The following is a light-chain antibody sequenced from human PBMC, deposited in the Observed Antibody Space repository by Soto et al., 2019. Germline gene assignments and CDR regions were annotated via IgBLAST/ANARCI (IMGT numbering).Light chain of an antibody. CDR2: DAS. J-gene: IGKJ4*01. CDR1: QSVSSY. CDR3: QQRINWPPLT. V-gene: IGKV3-11*01. Sequence: EIVLTQSPATLSLSPGERATLSCRASQSVSSYLAWYQQKPGQAPRLLIYDASNRATGIPARFSGSGSGTDFTLTISSLEPEDFAVYYCQQRINWPPLTFGGGTTVEIK.